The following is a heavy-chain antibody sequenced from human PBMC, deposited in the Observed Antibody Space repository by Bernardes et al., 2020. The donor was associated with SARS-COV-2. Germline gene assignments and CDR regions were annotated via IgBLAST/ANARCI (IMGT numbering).Heavy chain of an antibody. V-gene: IGHV3-74*01. CDR3: ARVDSSSWYYYYYYMDV. D-gene: IGHD6-13*01. J-gene: IGHJ6*03. CDR1: GFTFSSYW. CDR2: INSDGSST. Sequence: GGSLRLSCAASGFTFSSYWMHWVRQAPGKGLVWVSRINSDGSSTSYADSVKGRFTISRDNAKNTLYLQMNSLRAEDTAVYYCARVDSSSWYYYYYYMDVWGKGTTVTVSS.